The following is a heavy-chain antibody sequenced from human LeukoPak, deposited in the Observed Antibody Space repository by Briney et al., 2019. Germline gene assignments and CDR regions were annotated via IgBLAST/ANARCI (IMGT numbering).Heavy chain of an antibody. Sequence: PGGSLRLSCAASGFTFSDYYMSWIRQAPGKGLEWVSYISSSGSTVYYADSVKGRFTISRDNAKNSLSLQMNSLRAEDTAVYYCASLVVRAFDIWGQGTMVTVSS. D-gene: IGHD3-10*01. V-gene: IGHV3-11*04. CDR2: ISSSGSTV. J-gene: IGHJ3*02. CDR1: GFTFSDYY. CDR3: ASLVVRAFDI.